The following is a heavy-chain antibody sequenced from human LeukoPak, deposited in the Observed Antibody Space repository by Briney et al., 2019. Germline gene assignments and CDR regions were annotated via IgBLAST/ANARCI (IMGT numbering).Heavy chain of an antibody. Sequence: ASVKVSCKASGYTFTDYYIHWVRQAPGQGLEGMGWINPNSGGTNYAQKFQGGVTMTRDTSINTAYMELSRLRSDDTAVYYCATLGATEFDYWGQGTLVTVSS. CDR3: ATLGATEFDY. CDR2: INPNSGGT. J-gene: IGHJ4*02. CDR1: GYTFTDYY. V-gene: IGHV1-2*02. D-gene: IGHD1-26*01.